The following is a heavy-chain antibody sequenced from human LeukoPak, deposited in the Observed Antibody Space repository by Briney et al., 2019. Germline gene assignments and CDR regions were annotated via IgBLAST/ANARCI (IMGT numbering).Heavy chain of an antibody. CDR3: ARDPYAGNYGAFDI. J-gene: IGHJ3*02. D-gene: IGHD2-8*01. Sequence: GGSLRLSCAASGFTFSSSWMSWVRQAPGRGLEWVANIKQDGSDTHYVDSVKGRFTISRDNANNSLYLQMSSLGAEDTAVYYCARDPYAGNYGAFDIWGQGTMVTVSS. CDR2: IKQDGSDT. V-gene: IGHV3-7*05. CDR1: GFTFSSSW.